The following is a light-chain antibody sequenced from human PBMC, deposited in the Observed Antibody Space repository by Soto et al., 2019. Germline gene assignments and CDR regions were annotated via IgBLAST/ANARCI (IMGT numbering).Light chain of an antibody. Sequence: DIQMTQSPSSLSASVGDRVTITCQASQDISNYLNWYQQKPGKAPKLLIYDASNLETGVPSRFSGSGAGTDFTFTISSLQPEDIATYYCQKYDNLPASGGGTKGEIK. CDR2: DAS. V-gene: IGKV1-33*01. J-gene: IGKJ4*01. CDR1: QDISNY. CDR3: QKYDNLPA.